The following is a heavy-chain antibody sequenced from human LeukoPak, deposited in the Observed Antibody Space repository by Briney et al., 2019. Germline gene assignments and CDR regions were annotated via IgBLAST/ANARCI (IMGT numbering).Heavy chain of an antibody. Sequence: ESGGGVVQPGRSLRLSCAASGFTFSSYGMHWIRQPPGKGLEWIGYIYNSGSTNYNPSLKSRVAISVDTSKNQFSLKLSSVTAADTAVYYCARHEAAALSSLDYWGQGTLVTVSS. CDR1: GFTFSSYG. CDR2: IYNSGST. V-gene: IGHV4-59*08. J-gene: IGHJ4*02. D-gene: IGHD6-13*01. CDR3: ARHEAAALSSLDY.